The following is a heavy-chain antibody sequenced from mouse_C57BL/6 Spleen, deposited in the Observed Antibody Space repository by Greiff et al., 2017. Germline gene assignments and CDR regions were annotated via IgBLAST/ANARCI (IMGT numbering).Heavy chain of an antibody. D-gene: IGHD1-1*01. CDR3: ASRTTVVAPFDY. CDR1: GYAFSSSW. V-gene: IGHV1-82*01. J-gene: IGHJ2*01. Sequence: QVQLQQSGPELVKPGASVKISCKASGYAFSSSWMNWVKQRPGKGLEWIGRIYPGDGDTNYNGKFKGKATLTAAKSSSTAYMQLSSLTSEDSAVSFCASRTTVVAPFDYWGQGTTLTVSS. CDR2: IYPGDGDT.